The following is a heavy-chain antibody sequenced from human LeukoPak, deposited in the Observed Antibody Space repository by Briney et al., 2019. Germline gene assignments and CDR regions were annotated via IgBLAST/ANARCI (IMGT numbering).Heavy chain of an antibody. J-gene: IGHJ3*01. CDR3: VGGGTYPDAFDV. V-gene: IGHV4-61*02. CDR1: GVSISIGSYH. CDR2: IYTSGST. D-gene: IGHD1-26*01. Sequence: PSETLSLTCTVSGVSISIGSYHWGWIPQPAGKGLEGIGRIYTSGSTKYNSSLESRVTILVEPAKNQFSLKLSSVTAADTAVYYCVGGGTYPDAFDVWGRGTMVTVSS.